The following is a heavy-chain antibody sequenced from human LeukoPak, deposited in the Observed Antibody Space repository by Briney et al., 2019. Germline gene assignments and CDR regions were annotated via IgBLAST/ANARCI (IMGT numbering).Heavy chain of an antibody. J-gene: IGHJ4*02. D-gene: IGHD5-18*01. CDR2: IFQGGGEI. CDR3: ATYRQVLLPFES. CDR1: GFTFSSFA. Sequence: PGGSLRLSCAASGFTFSSFAMIWVRQPPGKGLEWVSSIFQGGGEIHYADSVRGRFTISRDNSRSTLFLQMNSLRVEDTAIYYCATYRQVLLPFESWGQGTLVPVSS. V-gene: IGHV3-23*01.